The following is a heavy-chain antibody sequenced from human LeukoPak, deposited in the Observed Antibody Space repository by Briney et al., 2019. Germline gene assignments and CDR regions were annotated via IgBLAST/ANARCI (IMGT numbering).Heavy chain of an antibody. J-gene: IGHJ6*03. CDR3: ASKLPNYDILTGYHNYYYYYYMDV. CDR1: GGTFSSYA. Sequence: GSSVKVSCKASGGTFSSYAISWVRQAPGQGLEWMGGIIPIFGTASYAQKFQGRVTITADESTSTAYMELSSLRSEDTAVYYCASKLPNYDILTGYHNYYYYYYMDVWGKGTTVTISS. D-gene: IGHD3-9*01. CDR2: IIPIFGTA. V-gene: IGHV1-69*01.